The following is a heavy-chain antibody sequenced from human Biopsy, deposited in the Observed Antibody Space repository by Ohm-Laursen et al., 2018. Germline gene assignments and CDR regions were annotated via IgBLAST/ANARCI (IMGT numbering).Heavy chain of an antibody. J-gene: IGHJ4*02. Sequence: SLRLSCAASGFNFNDFAMHWVRQTPGKDLEWVSGISWNSGRIAYADSVKGRFTISRDNDKNSLYLQMNSLRVEDTGVYYCARWDYWGQGTLVTVSS. D-gene: IGHD5-24*01. CDR1: GFNFNDFA. CDR3: ARWDY. V-gene: IGHV3-9*01. CDR2: ISWNSGRI.